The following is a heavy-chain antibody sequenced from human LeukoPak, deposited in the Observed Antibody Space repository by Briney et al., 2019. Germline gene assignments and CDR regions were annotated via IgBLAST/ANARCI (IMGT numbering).Heavy chain of an antibody. CDR1: GFTFDDYG. V-gene: IGHV3-20*04. CDR2: INWNGGST. J-gene: IGHJ3*02. CDR3: ARGLVRGNDAFDI. D-gene: IGHD2-8*02. Sequence: GGPLRLSCEAPGFTFDDYGMSWARQPPGKGLEWVSGINWNGGSTGYADSVKGRFTISRDNAKNSLYLQMNSLRAEDTALYYCARGLVRGNDAFDIWGQGTMVTVSS.